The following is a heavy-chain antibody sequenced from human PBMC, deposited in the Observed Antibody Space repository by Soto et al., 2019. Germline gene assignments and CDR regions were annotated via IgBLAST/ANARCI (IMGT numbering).Heavy chain of an antibody. J-gene: IGHJ5*02. V-gene: IGHV1-8*01. Sequence: EASVKVSCKASGYTFTSYDINWVRQVTGQGLEWMGWMNPNSGNTGYAQKFQGRVTMTRNTSISTAYMELSSLRSEDTAVYYCARGRGLVRTRGWFDPWGQGTLVTVSS. CDR2: MNPNSGNT. CDR1: GYTFTSYD. CDR3: ARGRGLVRTRGWFDP. D-gene: IGHD5-12*01.